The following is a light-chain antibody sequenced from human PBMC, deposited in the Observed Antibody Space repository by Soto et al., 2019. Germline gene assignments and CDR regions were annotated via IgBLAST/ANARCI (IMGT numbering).Light chain of an antibody. Sequence: AIRMTQYPSSFPASTGDRVTITCRASQGISSDLAWYQQKPGKDPKLLIYAASTLQSGVPSRFSGSGSGTDFTLAISCLQSEDFATYYCQQYYRYPWTCGHGTKGAIK. CDR3: QQYYRYPWT. V-gene: IGKV1-8*01. CDR1: QGISSD. J-gene: IGKJ1*01. CDR2: AAS.